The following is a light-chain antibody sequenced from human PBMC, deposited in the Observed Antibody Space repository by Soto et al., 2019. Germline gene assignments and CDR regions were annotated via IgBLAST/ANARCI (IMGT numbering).Light chain of an antibody. CDR2: EVN. CDR1: SSDIGYYDF. Sequence: QSALTQPASVSGSPGQSITISCTGTSSDIGYYDFVSWYQHHSGKAPKLIIYEVNNRPSGFSNRFSGSKSVNTASLTISGLQAEDEADYYCSSPSSSSAYYVFGTGTKLTV. V-gene: IGLV2-14*01. J-gene: IGLJ1*01. CDR3: SSPSSSSAYYV.